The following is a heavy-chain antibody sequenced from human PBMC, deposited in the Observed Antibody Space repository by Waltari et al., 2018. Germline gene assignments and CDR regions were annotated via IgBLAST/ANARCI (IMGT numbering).Heavy chain of an antibody. V-gene: IGHV3-23*03. Sequence: EVQLVESGGGLLHPGGSLRLPCAASGFTFSTYGMAWVRQAPGKGLEWVSGISSGGGPTYYADSVKGRFTISRDDSKNTLFLQMDSLRAEDTAIYYCAKDIVAAIWAFDHWGQGALVTVSS. CDR3: AKDIVAAIWAFDH. D-gene: IGHD5-12*01. J-gene: IGHJ4*02. CDR1: GFTFSTYG. CDR2: ISSGGGPT.